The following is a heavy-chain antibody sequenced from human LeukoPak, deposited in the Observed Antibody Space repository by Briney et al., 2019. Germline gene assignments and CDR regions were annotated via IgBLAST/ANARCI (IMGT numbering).Heavy chain of an antibody. Sequence: PGGSLRLSCAASGFTFSSYAMHWVRQAPGKGLEWVAVISYDGSNKYYADSVKGRFIISRDNAKKSLYLRMNSLRAEDTAVYYCARRSFEGFDYWGQGTLVTVSS. V-gene: IGHV3-30-3*01. J-gene: IGHJ4*02. D-gene: IGHD3-16*01. CDR2: ISYDGSNK. CDR3: ARRSFEGFDY. CDR1: GFTFSSYA.